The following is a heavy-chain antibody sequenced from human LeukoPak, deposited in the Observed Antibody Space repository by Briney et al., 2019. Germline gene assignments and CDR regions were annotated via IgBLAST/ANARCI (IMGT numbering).Heavy chain of an antibody. CDR1: VYSFTSYC. Sequence: GESLKISGQGSVYSFTSYCSGWVRQMPGKGLEWMGNIYPGDSNTRYSPSFQGQITISADKSISTAYLQWSSLKASDTAMYYCATQTAFRLGDGMDVWGQGTTVTVPS. CDR3: ATQTAFRLGDGMDV. D-gene: IGHD1-14*01. J-gene: IGHJ6*02. V-gene: IGHV5-51*01. CDR2: IYPGDSNT.